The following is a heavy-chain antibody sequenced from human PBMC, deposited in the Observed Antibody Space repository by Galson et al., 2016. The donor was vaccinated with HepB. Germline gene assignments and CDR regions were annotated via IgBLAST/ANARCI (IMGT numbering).Heavy chain of an antibody. D-gene: IGHD4-23*01. CDR2: ISWDGAIT. CDR1: GFTFDDYA. V-gene: IGHV3-43D*03. CDR3: AKDFRYGGNSETFDY. J-gene: IGHJ4*02. Sequence: SLRLSCAVSGFTFDDYAMHWVRQAPGKGLEWVSLISWDGAITYYADSVKGRFTISRDNTKNSLYLQMNSLRAEDTAFYYCAKDFRYGGNSETFDYWGQGTLVTVSS.